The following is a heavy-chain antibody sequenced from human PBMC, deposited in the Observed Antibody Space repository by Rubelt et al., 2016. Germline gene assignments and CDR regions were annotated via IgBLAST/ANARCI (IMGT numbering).Heavy chain of an antibody. V-gene: IGHV4-30-2*01. J-gene: IGHJ4*02. CDR3: ARAPDY. CDR2: IYHNGRP. Sequence: QLQLQESGSGLVKPSQTLSLTCAVSGGSISSGGYSWSWIRQPPGKGLEWIGYIYHNGRPYYNPSLNSRVTISIDRSKNPFSLILGSGTAADTAVYYCARAPDYWGQGALVTVSS. CDR1: GGSISSGGYS.